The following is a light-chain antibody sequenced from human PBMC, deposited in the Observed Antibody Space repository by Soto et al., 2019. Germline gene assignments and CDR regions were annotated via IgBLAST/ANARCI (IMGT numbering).Light chain of an antibody. V-gene: IGKV1-39*01. CDR1: QTINNY. J-gene: IGKJ2*01. Sequence: DIQMTQSPSSLFASVVDRFTITFLASQTINNYLSWYQQKPGKPPKVLIYSASSLQSGVPSRFSGSGSGTDFTLTISSLQPEDFATYWCHQSYGFPHTFGQGTKVDI. CDR3: HQSYGFPHT. CDR2: SAS.